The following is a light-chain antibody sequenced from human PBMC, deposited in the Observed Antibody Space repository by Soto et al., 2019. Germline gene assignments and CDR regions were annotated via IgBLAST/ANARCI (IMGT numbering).Light chain of an antibody. Sequence: QSALTQPASVSGSPGQSITISCTGTNSDVGGYNYVSWYQQHPGKAPKLVIYGVSDRPSGVSDRFSGSKSDNTASLTISGLQPEDEADYYCCSYTRGTTLSVFGTGTKVTVL. CDR2: GVS. CDR3: CSYTRGTTLSV. CDR1: NSDVGGYNY. J-gene: IGLJ1*01. V-gene: IGLV2-14*01.